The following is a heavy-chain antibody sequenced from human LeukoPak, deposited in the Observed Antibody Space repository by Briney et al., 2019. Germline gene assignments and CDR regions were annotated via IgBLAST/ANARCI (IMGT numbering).Heavy chain of an antibody. CDR2: IYYSGST. CDR3: ARGYCGGDCYLPAFDY. J-gene: IGHJ4*02. Sequence: SETLSLTCTVSGGSISSYYWSWIRQPPGKGLEWIVYIYYSGSTNYNPSLKSRVTISIDTSKNQCSMKMNSVTAADTAVYYCARGYCGGDCYLPAFDYWGQGTLVTVSS. V-gene: IGHV4-59*01. CDR1: GGSISSYY. D-gene: IGHD2-21*02.